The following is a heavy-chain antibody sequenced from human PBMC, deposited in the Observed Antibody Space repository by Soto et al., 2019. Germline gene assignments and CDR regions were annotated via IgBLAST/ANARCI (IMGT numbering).Heavy chain of an antibody. Sequence: QVQLVQSGAEVKKPGASVKVSCKASGYTFTRYGLSWVRQAPGQGLEWMGWISAYNGNTNYAQKLQGRVTMTTDTSTSTADMERRTLRADDTAVYYCAIGPEENPKRWYFDLWGRGTRVTVSS. CDR1: GYTFTRYG. CDR2: ISAYNGNT. CDR3: AIGPEENPKRWYFDL. J-gene: IGHJ2*01. V-gene: IGHV1-18*01.